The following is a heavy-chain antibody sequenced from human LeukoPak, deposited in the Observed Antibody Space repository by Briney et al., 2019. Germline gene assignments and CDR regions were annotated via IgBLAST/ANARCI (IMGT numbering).Heavy chain of an antibody. CDR2: IYSGGST. V-gene: IGHV3-66*01. Sequence: PGGSLRLSCAASGFTVSSNYMSWVRQAPGKGLEWVSVIYSGGSTYYADSVKGRFTISRDNSKNPLYLQMNSLRAEDTAVYYCARDSSSSLNFDYWGQGTLVTVSS. D-gene: IGHD6-13*01. CDR3: ARDSSSSLNFDY. J-gene: IGHJ4*02. CDR1: GFTVSSNY.